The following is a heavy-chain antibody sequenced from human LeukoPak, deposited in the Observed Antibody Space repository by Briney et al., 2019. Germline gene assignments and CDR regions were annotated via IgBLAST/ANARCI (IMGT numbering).Heavy chain of an antibody. D-gene: IGHD5-18*01. Sequence: PGGSLRLSCAASGFTFSSYAMRWVRQAPGKGLEWVSGISGSGGSTHYADSVKGRFTISRDNSKNTLYLQMNSLGAEDTAVYYCAKGEGYSYGLQDYWGQGTLVTVSS. V-gene: IGHV3-23*01. CDR2: ISGSGGST. CDR1: GFTFSSYA. CDR3: AKGEGYSYGLQDY. J-gene: IGHJ4*02.